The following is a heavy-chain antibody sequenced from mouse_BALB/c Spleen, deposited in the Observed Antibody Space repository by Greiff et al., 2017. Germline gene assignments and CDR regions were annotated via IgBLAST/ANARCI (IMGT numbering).Heavy chain of an antibody. D-gene: IGHD3-1*01. Sequence: EVQGVESGGGLVKPGGSLKLSCAASGFTFSSYTMSWVRQTPEKRLEWVATISSGGSYTYYPDSVKGRFTISRDNAKNTLYLQMSSLKSEDTAMYYCTRDRSSYFDYWGQGTTLTVSS. CDR3: TRDRSSYFDY. CDR2: ISSGGSYT. J-gene: IGHJ2*01. CDR1: GFTFSSYT. V-gene: IGHV5-6-4*01.